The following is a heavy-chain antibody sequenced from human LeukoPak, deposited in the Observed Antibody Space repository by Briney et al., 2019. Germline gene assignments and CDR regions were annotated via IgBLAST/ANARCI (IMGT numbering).Heavy chain of an antibody. CDR3: ARGPTASIAARNYYYYYMDV. D-gene: IGHD6-6*01. Sequence: GGSLRLSCAASGFTFSSYAMHWVRQAPGKGLEWVAVISYDGSNKYYADSVKGRFTISRDNSKNTLYLQMNSLRAEDTAVYYCARGPTASIAARNYYYYYMDVWGKGTTVTVSS. J-gene: IGHJ6*03. V-gene: IGHV3-30-3*01. CDR2: ISYDGSNK. CDR1: GFTFSSYA.